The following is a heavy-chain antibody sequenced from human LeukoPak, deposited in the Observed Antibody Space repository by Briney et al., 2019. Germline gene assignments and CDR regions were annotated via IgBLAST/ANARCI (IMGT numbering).Heavy chain of an antibody. D-gene: IGHD3-22*01. V-gene: IGHV1-2*02. CDR1: GYTFTSYY. J-gene: IGHJ3*02. Sequence: ASVKVSCKASGYTFTSYYMHWVRQAPGQGLEWMGWINPNSGGTNYAQKFQGRVTMTRDTSISTAYMELSRLRSDDTAVYYCARGPSEGYYYDSGGYHDAFDIWGQGTMVTVSS. CDR2: INPNSGGT. CDR3: ARGPSEGYYYDSGGYHDAFDI.